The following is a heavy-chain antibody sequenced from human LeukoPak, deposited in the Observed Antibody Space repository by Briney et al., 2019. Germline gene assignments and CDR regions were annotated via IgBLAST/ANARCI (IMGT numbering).Heavy chain of an antibody. J-gene: IGHJ6*03. CDR2: MNPNRCNT. D-gene: IGHD3-3*01. Sequence: GSVKVSCKASGYTFTSYDINWVRQATGQGLEWMGWMNPNRCNTGYAQKFQGRVTMTRNTSISTAYMELSSLRSEDTAVYYCARGAPITIFGVVTLGGYYMDVWGKGTTVTVSS. V-gene: IGHV1-8*01. CDR1: GYTFTSYD. CDR3: ARGAPITIFGVVTLGGYYMDV.